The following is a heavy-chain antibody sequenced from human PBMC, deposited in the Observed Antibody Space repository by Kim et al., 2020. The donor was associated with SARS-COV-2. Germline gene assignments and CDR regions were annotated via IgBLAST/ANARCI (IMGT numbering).Heavy chain of an antibody. V-gene: IGHV3-23*01. D-gene: IGHD6-19*01. J-gene: IGHJ4*02. CDR3: AKDDYSSGWPSVTYFDY. Sequence: GKGRFTISRDNSKNTLYLQMNSRRAEDTAVYYCAKDDYSSGWPSVTYFDYWGQGTLVTVSS.